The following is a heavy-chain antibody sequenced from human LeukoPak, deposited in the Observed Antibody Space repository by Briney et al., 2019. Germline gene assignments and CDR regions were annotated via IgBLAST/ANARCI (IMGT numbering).Heavy chain of an antibody. D-gene: IGHD2-2*01. J-gene: IGHJ4*02. CDR2: MNPNSGNT. Sequence: ASVKVSCKASGHTFTSYDINWVRQATGQGLEWMGWMNPNSGNTGYAQNFQGRVTMTRNTSISTAFLELSSLRSDDTAVYYCARGQFPLYCTTTSCYEFDYWGQGTLVTVSS. CDR3: ARGQFPLYCTTTSCYEFDY. CDR1: GHTFTSYD. V-gene: IGHV1-8*01.